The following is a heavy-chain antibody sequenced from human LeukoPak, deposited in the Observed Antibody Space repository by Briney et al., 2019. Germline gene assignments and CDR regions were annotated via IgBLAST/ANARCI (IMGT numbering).Heavy chain of an antibody. CDR2: IYSCGST. J-gene: IGHJ4*02. D-gene: IGHD6-19*01. Sequence: SETLSLTCTVSGGSIINSHWSWIRQPPGKGLEWIGFIYSCGSTNFNPSLKSQVTVSVATSKTQFSLKLTSATAADAAVYYCARLYKYRGGWSTFDSWGQGTLVTVSS. CDR3: ARLYKYRGGWSTFDS. V-gene: IGHV4-59*08. CDR1: GGSIINSH.